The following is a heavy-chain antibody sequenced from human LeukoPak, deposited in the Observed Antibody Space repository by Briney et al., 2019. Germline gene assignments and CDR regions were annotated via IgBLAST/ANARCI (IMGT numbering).Heavy chain of an antibody. Sequence: GGSLRLSCAASGFTFSTYSMNWVRQAPGKGLEWVSSISSSSSYIFYADSVKGRFTISRDNAKNSLYLQMNSLRAGDTAVYYCARTIEMATISYFDYWGQGTLVTVSS. CDR2: ISSSSSYI. D-gene: IGHD5-24*01. CDR1: GFTFSTYS. V-gene: IGHV3-21*01. CDR3: ARTIEMATISYFDY. J-gene: IGHJ4*02.